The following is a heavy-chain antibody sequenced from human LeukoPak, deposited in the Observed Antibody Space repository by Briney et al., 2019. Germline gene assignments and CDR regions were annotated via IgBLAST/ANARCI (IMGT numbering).Heavy chain of an antibody. V-gene: IGHV4-30-2*01. J-gene: IGHJ4*02. Sequence: TSQTLSLTCAVSGGSISSGGYSWSWIRRPPGKGLEWIGYISHSGSTYYNPSLKSRVTMSVDRSKNQFSLKLNSVTAADTAVYYCERGPFLEYWGQGTLVTVSS. CDR1: GGSISSGGYS. CDR3: ERGPFLEY. CDR2: ISHSGST.